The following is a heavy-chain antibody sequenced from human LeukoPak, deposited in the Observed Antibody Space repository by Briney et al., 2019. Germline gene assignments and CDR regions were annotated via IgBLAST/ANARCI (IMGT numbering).Heavy chain of an antibody. D-gene: IGHD1-26*01. Sequence: GGSRRLSCAASGFTFSSYGMHWVRQAPGKGLEWVALIWFDGKNKYYADSVKGRFTISRDNSKNTLFLQMNSLRAEDTAVYYCARESTALLGVGATTHFDYWGQGTLVTVSS. CDR3: ARESTALLGVGATTHFDY. CDR1: GFTFSSYG. CDR2: IWFDGKNK. V-gene: IGHV3-33*01. J-gene: IGHJ4*02.